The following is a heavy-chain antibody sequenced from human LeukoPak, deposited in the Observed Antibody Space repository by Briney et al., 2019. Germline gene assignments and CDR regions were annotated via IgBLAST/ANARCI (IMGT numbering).Heavy chain of an antibody. Sequence: SETLSLTCTVSGGSISSSSYYWGWIRQPPGKGLEWIGSIYYSGSTYYNPSLKSRVTISVDTSKNQFSLKLSSVTAADTAVYYCARRHYYDSSGYYYEYYFDYWGQGTLVTVSS. D-gene: IGHD3-22*01. V-gene: IGHV4-39*01. CDR3: ARRHYYDSSGYYYEYYFDY. CDR1: GGSISSSSYY. CDR2: IYYSGST. J-gene: IGHJ4*02.